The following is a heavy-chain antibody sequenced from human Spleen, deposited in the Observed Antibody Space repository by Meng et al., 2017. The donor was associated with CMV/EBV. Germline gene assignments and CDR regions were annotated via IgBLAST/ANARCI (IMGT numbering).Heavy chain of an antibody. CDR1: GFSFRSYA. J-gene: IGHJ6*02. Sequence: GGSLRLSCAASGFSFRSYAMSWVRQAPGKGLEWVSAISGYGDETHYADFVKGHFIISRDNSKNTVYLQMNGLRAEDTAVYYCAKSPVVVLPYYYGMDVWGQGTTVTVSS. D-gene: IGHD2-21*01. CDR3: AKSPVVVLPYYYGMDV. CDR2: ISGYGDET. V-gene: IGHV3-23*01.